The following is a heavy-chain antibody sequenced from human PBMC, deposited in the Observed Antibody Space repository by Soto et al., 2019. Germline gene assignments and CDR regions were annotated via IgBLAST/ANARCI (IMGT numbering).Heavy chain of an antibody. V-gene: IGHV1-18*04. D-gene: IGHD2-2*02. J-gene: IGHJ6*02. CDR3: ARYCSSTSCYSYYFYYGMDV. Sequence: ASVKVSCKASGYTFTSYGISWVRQAPGQGLEWMGWISAYNGNTNYAQKLQGRVTMTTDTSTSTAYMELRSLRSDDTAVYYCARYCSSTSCYSYYFYYGMDVWGQGTTVTVSS. CDR2: ISAYNGNT. CDR1: GYTFTSYG.